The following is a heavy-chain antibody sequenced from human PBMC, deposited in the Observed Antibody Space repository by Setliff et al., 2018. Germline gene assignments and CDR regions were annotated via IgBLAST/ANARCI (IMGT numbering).Heavy chain of an antibody. CDR3: ARAFYYDFWTFDY. CDR1: GFTFSSYS. D-gene: IGHD3-3*01. CDR2: ISSSSSYI. Sequence: AGSLRLSCAASGFTFSSYSMNWVRQAPGKGLEWVSSISSSSSYIYYADSVKGRFTISRDNAKNSLYLQMNSLRAADTAVYYCARAFYYDFWTFDYWGQGTLVTVSS. J-gene: IGHJ4*02. V-gene: IGHV3-21*01.